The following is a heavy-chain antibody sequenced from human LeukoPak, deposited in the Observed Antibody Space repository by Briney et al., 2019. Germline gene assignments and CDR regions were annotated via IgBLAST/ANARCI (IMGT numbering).Heavy chain of an antibody. Sequence: SSETLSLTCAVYGGSFSGYYWSWIRQPPGKGLEWIGEINHSGSTNYNPSLKSRVTISVDTSKNQFSLKLSSVTAADTAVYYCARGTSTMIVVFHLYYYYYYMDVWGKGTTVTVSS. J-gene: IGHJ6*03. D-gene: IGHD3-22*01. CDR2: INHSGST. CDR3: ARGTSTMIVVFHLYYYYYYMDV. CDR1: GGSFSGYY. V-gene: IGHV4-34*01.